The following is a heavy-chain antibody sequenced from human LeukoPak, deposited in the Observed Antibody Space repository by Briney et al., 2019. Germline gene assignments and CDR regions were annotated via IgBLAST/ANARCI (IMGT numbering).Heavy chain of an antibody. V-gene: IGHV1-8*02. CDR2: MNPNSGNT. CDR1: GYTFTSYD. D-gene: IGHD2-2*01. Sequence: ASVKVSCKASGYTFTSYDINWVRQATGQGLEWMGWMNPNSGNTGYAQKLQGRVTMTTDTSTSTAYMELRSLRSDDTAVYYCARFNAGRVPAALDYWGQGTLVTVSS. J-gene: IGHJ4*02. CDR3: ARFNAGRVPAALDY.